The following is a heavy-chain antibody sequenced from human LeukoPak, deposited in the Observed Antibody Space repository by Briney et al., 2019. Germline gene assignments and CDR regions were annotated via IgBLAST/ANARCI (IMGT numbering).Heavy chain of an antibody. V-gene: IGHV3-20*04. CDR1: GFTFADYG. CDR3: ARDHVGSGYYYFDY. D-gene: IGHD3-22*01. J-gene: IGHJ4*02. Sequence: GGSLRLSCAASGFTFADYGMSWVRQAPGKGLEWVSGITGNGGSVGYADAMKGRFTVSRDNAKNSLYLQMNSLRDEDTALYYCARDHVGSGYYYFDYWGQGTLVTVSS. CDR2: ITGNGGSV.